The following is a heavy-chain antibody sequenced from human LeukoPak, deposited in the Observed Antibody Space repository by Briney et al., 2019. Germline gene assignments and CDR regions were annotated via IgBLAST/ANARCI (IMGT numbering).Heavy chain of an antibody. Sequence: GGSLRLSCAASGFTFSDYYMSWIRQAPGKGLEWVSYISSSSSYTNYADSVKGRFTISRDNAKNSLYLQMNSLRAEDTAVYYCARVTCPGGDCYYYYGLDVWGQGTTVTVSS. CDR3: ARVTCPGGDCYYYYGLDV. D-gene: IGHD2-21*02. J-gene: IGHJ6*02. CDR1: GFTFSDYY. V-gene: IGHV3-11*05. CDR2: ISSSSSYT.